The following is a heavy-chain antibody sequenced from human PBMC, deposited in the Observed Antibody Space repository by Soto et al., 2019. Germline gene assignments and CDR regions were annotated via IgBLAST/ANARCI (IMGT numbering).Heavy chain of an antibody. CDR2: IYYSGST. D-gene: IGHD3-9*01. CDR1: GGSVSSGSYY. Sequence: SETLSLTCTVSGGSVSSGSYYWSWIRQPPGKGLEWIGYIYYSGSTNYNPSLKSRVTISVDTSKNQFSLKLSSVTAADTAVYYCARLLVTVDYWGQGTLVTVSS. J-gene: IGHJ4*02. V-gene: IGHV4-61*01. CDR3: ARLLVTVDY.